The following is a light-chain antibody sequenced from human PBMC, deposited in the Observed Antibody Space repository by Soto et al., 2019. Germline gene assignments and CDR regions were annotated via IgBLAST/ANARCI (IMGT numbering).Light chain of an antibody. CDR1: SADLGGYNY. CDR2: EFT. V-gene: IGLV2-8*01. CDR3: GSYTDTTTGL. Sequence: QSALTQPPSASGSPGQSVTISCTGISADLGGYNYVSWYQQHPGKAPRLIIYEFTKRPSGVPDRFSGSNSANTASLTVSGLQAEDEADYYCGSYTDTTTGLFGGGTKLTVL. J-gene: IGLJ2*01.